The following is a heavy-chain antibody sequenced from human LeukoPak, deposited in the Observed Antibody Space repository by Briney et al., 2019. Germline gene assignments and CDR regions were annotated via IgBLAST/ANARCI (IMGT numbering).Heavy chain of an antibody. J-gene: IGHJ6*02. Sequence: PSETLSLTCTVSGGSISSYFWSWIRQSPGKGLEWIGLMYHSGSTNYNPSLKSRVIMSQDTSTNQFSLQVNSVTAADSAVYYCARSFRGYSQGYYYYAMDVWGQGTTVTAFS. CDR1: GGSISSYF. V-gene: IGHV4-59*01. CDR3: ARSFRGYSQGYYYYAMDV. CDR2: MYHSGST. D-gene: IGHD5-18*01.